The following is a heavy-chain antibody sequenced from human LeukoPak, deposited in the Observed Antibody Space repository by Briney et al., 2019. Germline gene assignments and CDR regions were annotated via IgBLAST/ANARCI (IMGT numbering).Heavy chain of an antibody. Sequence: ASVKVSCKASVYTFSTYGISWVRQAPGQGLEWMGWISGFDSNSKYAQTLQGRVTLTTDTSTSTAYMELRSLTSDDTAVYYCARDNPSNSGVHYNPFDLWGQGTLVTVSS. CDR2: ISGFDSNS. D-gene: IGHD3-10*01. J-gene: IGHJ4*02. CDR3: ARDNPSNSGVHYNPFDL. V-gene: IGHV1-18*01. CDR1: VYTFSTYG.